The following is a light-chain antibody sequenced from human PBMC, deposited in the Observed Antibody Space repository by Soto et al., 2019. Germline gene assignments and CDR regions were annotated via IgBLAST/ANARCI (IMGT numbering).Light chain of an antibody. J-gene: IGKJ5*01. CDR2: AAS. V-gene: IGKV1-39*01. Sequence: DIQMTQSPSSLSASVGDTVTITCRASQSISNYLVWHQQEPGKAPKFLIYAASTLQSGVPSRFSGSGSGTDFTLTISSLQPEDFATYYCQQSYSNPRTFGQGTRLEIK. CDR3: QQSYSNPRT. CDR1: QSISNY.